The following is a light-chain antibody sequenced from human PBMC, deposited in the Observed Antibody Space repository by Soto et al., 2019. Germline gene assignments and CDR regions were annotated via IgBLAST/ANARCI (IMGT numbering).Light chain of an antibody. CDR1: QRISSY. CDR3: QQSYTTHRT. J-gene: IGKJ1*01. CDR2: DAS. Sequence: DIEMTQSPPSLSASVGDRFSITCRASQRISSYLNWYQQKPGEAPKLLIYDASSLQSGVPSRFSGSGSGTEFTLTISSLQPEDFATYYCQQSYTTHRTFSQGTKVDI. V-gene: IGKV1-39*01.